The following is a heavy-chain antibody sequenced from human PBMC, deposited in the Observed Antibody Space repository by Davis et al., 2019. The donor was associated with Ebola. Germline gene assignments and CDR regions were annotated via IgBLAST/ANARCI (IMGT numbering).Heavy chain of an antibody. D-gene: IGHD3-22*01. CDR3: ATDLNVWFNYYDSSGYLTG. CDR1: GYTLTELS. V-gene: IGHV1-24*01. CDR2: FDPEDGET. Sequence: ASVKVSCKVSGYTLTELSMHWVRQAPGKGLEWMGGFDPEDGETIYAQKFQGRVTMTEDTSTDTAYMELSSLRSEDTAVYYCATDLNVWFNYYDSSGYLTGWGQGTLVTVSS. J-gene: IGHJ4*02.